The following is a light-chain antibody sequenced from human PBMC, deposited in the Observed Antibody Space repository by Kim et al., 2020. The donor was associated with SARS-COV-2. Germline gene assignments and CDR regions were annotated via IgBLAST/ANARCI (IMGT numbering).Light chain of an antibody. CDR3: QQYYSYPVLT. V-gene: IGKV1-8*01. Sequence: AIRMTQSPSSFSASTGDRVTITCRASQGISSYLAWYQQKPGKAPKLLIYAASTLQSGVPSRFSGSGSVTDFTLTISCLQSEDFATYYCQQYYSYPVLTFGGGTKVDIK. CDR2: AAS. CDR1: QGISSY. J-gene: IGKJ4*01.